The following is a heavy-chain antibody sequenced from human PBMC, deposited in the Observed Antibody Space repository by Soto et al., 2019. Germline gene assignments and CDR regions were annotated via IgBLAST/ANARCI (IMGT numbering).Heavy chain of an antibody. CDR2: ISGSGSPT. Sequence: VGSLRLSCAPSGLSFSSYAMTWVRQAPGRGLEWVSAISGSGSPTYYADSVKGRFTISRDNSKNTLYLQMSSLRADDTAVYYCARDMSGGTYNYYSGTDVWGQGTTVTVSS. J-gene: IGHJ6*02. CDR1: GLSFSSYA. D-gene: IGHD1-26*01. V-gene: IGHV3-23*01. CDR3: ARDMSGGTYNYYSGTDV.